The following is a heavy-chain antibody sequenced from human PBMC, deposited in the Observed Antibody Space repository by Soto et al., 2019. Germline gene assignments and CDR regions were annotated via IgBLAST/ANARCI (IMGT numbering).Heavy chain of an antibody. V-gene: IGHV4-39*01. D-gene: IGHD3-22*01. CDR1: GGSIDRSNYY. CDR3: ARHFVAVVIKGWGY. CDR2: TYYNGNA. Sequence: QLQLQESGPGLVKPSETLSLTCTVSGGSIDRSNYYWDWIRQPPGKGLEWIGTTYYNGNAYYNPSLQSRVTRSVDTSQNQFSLKLISVTAADTSVYYCARHFVAVVIKGWGYWGQGTLVTVSS. J-gene: IGHJ4*02.